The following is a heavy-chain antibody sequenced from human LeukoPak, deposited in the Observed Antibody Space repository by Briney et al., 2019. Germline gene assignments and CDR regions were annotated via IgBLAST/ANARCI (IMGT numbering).Heavy chain of an antibody. J-gene: IGHJ4*02. V-gene: IGHV3-7*05. CDR2: IKQDGSEK. Sequence: GGSLRLSCAASGVMFPSYWMTWVRQAPGKGLEWVANIKQDGSEKYYVDSVKGRFTISRDNAKNSVYLQMNSLRAEDTAVYYCAKFSAVWGTFDYWGQGILVTVSS. CDR3: AKFSAVWGTFDY. D-gene: IGHD3-16*01. CDR1: GVMFPSYW.